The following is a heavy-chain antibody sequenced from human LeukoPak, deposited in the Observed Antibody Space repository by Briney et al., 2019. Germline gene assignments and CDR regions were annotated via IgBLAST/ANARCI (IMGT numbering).Heavy chain of an antibody. CDR3: VRGLGSGYSYAYGVY. J-gene: IGHJ4*02. CDR2: INGDGSDT. D-gene: IGHD5-18*01. CDR1: GFTFSSYW. V-gene: IGHV3-74*01. Sequence: GASLRLSCNASGFTFSSYWMHWVRQIPGKGLAWVSRINGDGSDTNSADSVKGRFTISRDNAKNTLYLQMNSLRAEDTAVYYCVRGLGSGYSYAYGVYWGQGTLVTVSS.